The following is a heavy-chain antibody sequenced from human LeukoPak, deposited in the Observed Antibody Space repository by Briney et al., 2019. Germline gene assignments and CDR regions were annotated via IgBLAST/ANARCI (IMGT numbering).Heavy chain of an antibody. D-gene: IGHD5-24*01. Sequence: GGSLRLSCSASGFPFSSYGMHWIRQAPGKGLVWVAVIWPDGSNKYYADSVKGRFTVSRDNSKNTLYLQMNSLRSEDTAVYYCARHNHGYDYWGQGILVTVSS. V-gene: IGHV3-33*01. CDR3: ARHNHGYDY. CDR1: GFPFSSYG. J-gene: IGHJ4*02. CDR2: IWPDGSNK.